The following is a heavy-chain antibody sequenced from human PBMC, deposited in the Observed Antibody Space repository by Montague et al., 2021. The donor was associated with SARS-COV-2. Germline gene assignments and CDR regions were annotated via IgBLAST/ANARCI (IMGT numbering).Heavy chain of an antibody. CDR1: GDSIRNSDYS. Sequence: SETLSFTCTVYGDSIRNSDYSWSWVRQPKGKGLEWIGNIYNGATTIYNPYIKSRVTIFVDTSKNHFSLKSITATDADTSVYYCATRTRYPKDDFEFWGQGTLVTVSS. V-gene: IGHV4-39*02. D-gene: IGHD2-15*01. CDR3: ATRTRYPKDDFEF. CDR2: IYNGATT. J-gene: IGHJ4*02.